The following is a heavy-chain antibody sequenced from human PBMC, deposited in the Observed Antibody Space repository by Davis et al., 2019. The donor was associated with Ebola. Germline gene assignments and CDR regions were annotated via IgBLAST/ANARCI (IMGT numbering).Heavy chain of an antibody. CDR2: IYYSGST. D-gene: IGHD4-23*01. CDR3: ASLPGVYGGTFDY. J-gene: IGHJ4*02. V-gene: IGHV4-39*01. CDR1: GVSITTSSYY. Sequence: MPSETLSLTCTVSGVSITTSSYYWVWIRQPPGKGLEWIGSIYYSGSTYYNPSLKSRVTISVDTSKNQFSLKLSSVTAADTAVYYCASLPGVYGGTFDYWGQGTLVTVSS.